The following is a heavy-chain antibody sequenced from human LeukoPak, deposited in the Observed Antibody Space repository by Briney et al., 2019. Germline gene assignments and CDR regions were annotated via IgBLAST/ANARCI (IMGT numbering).Heavy chain of an antibody. J-gene: IGHJ6*03. D-gene: IGHD3-3*01. V-gene: IGHV1-24*01. CDR2: FDPEDGET. CDR3: AREGYDFWSGYYSDYYYMDV. Sequence: ASVKVSCKVSGYTLTELSMHWVRQAPGKGLEWMGGFDPEDGETIYAQKFQGRVTMTRDTSISTAYMELSRLRSDDTAVYYCAREGYDFWSGYYSDYYYMDVWGKGTTVTVSS. CDR1: GYTLTELS.